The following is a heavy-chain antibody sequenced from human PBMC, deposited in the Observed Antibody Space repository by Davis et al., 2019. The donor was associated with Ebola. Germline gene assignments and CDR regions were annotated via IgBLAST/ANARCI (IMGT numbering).Heavy chain of an antibody. D-gene: IGHD5-24*01. CDR1: GFTFSYSG. CDR2: IQSDGSNK. J-gene: IGHJ5*02. CDR3: AKDDGPRRLADP. Sequence: PVGSLRLSCTASGFTFSYSGIHWVRQAPGKGLEWVAFIQSDGSNKYYADSVKGRFTISRDNSKNTVYLQLNILRPEDTAVYNCAKDDGPRRLADPWGQGTLVTVSS. V-gene: IGHV3-30*02.